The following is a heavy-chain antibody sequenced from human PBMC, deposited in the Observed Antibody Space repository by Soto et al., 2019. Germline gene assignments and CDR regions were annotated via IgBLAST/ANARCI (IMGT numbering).Heavy chain of an antibody. V-gene: IGHV4-39*01. Sequence: QLQLQESGPGLVKPSETLSLTCTVSGGSISSSSYYWGWIRQPPGKGLEWIGSIYYSGSTYYNPSLKSRVTLSVDTSKNQFSLKLSSVTAADTAVYYCARHPRYGSGSHGFDYWGQGTLVTVSS. D-gene: IGHD3-10*01. CDR2: IYYSGST. J-gene: IGHJ4*02. CDR1: GGSISSSSYY. CDR3: ARHPRYGSGSHGFDY.